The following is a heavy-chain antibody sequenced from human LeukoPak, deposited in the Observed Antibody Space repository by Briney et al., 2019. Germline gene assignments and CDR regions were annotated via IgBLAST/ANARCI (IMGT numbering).Heavy chain of an antibody. J-gene: IGHJ4*03. CDR1: GGSFSRYY. D-gene: IGHD5-24*01. CDR2: IDHGGDT. V-gene: IGHV4-34*01. Sequence: NPSETLSLTCAVYGGSFSRYYWSWIRQSPGKGLEWIAEIDHGGDTNYNPSVKSRVTISVDTSKNQFSLKMRSLSAADTALYYCARGATISETGYFDFWGQGTLVTVSS. CDR3: ARGATISETGYFDF.